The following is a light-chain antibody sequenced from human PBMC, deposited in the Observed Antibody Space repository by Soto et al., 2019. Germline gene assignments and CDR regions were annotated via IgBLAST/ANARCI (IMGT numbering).Light chain of an antibody. V-gene: IGLV2-14*03. CDR1: GSDIGGYNY. Sequence: QSALTQPASVSGSPGQSITISCTGTGSDIGGYNYVSWYQQHPGKAPKLIIFDVTSRPSGVSNRFSGSKSGNTASLTISGLQAEDEADYYCSSYASTSIVVFGGGTKLTVL. CDR2: DVT. J-gene: IGLJ2*01. CDR3: SSYASTSIVV.